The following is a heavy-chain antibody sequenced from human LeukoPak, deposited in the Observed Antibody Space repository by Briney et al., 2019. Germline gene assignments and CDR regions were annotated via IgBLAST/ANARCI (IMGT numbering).Heavy chain of an antibody. V-gene: IGHV4-30-4*01. Sequence: SQTLSLTCTVSGGSISSGDYYWSWIRQPPGKGLEWIGYIYYSGSTYYDPSLKSRVTISVDTSKNQFSLKLSSVTAADTAVYYCARDKEGGYDYYYYYGMDVWGQGTTVTVSS. CDR2: IYYSGST. J-gene: IGHJ6*02. D-gene: IGHD5-12*01. CDR1: GGSISSGDYY. CDR3: ARDKEGGYDYYYYYGMDV.